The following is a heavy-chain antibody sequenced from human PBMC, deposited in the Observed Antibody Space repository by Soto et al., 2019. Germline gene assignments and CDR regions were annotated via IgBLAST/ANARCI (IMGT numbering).Heavy chain of an antibody. CDR2: MYPNNGQT. V-gene: IGHV1-8*01. J-gene: IGHJ5*02. CDR3: ANMIRGLIHWLDP. D-gene: IGHD3-16*01. CDR1: GDTFSNFD. Sequence: QVQLVQSGAEVKRPGASVKVSCKASGDTFSNFDFNWVRQATGQGPEWMGWMYPNNGQTAYARTFQGRVTMTWNSSTSTAYMELSSLTSEDTAVYYCANMIRGLIHWLDPWGQGTLVTVSS.